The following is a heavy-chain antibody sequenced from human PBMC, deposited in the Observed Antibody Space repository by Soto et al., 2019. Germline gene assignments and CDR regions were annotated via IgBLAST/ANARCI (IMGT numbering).Heavy chain of an antibody. V-gene: IGHV3-33*01. CDR1: GFTFSSYC. CDR2: IWYDGNNK. Sequence: QVQLVESGGGVVQPGRSLRLSCAASGFTFSSYCMHWVRQAPGKGLEWVAVIWYDGNNKYYADSVKGRFTISRDNSKNTLYLQMNSLRAEDTAVYYCAREAPYYGMDVWGQGTTVTVSS. J-gene: IGHJ6*02. CDR3: AREAPYYGMDV.